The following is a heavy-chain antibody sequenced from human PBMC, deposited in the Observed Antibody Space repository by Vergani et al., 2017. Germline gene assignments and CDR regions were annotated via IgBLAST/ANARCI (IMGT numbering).Heavy chain of an antibody. CDR2: IYYSGST. V-gene: IGHV4-39*07. CDR3: ARVKSSGYDAFDI. Sequence: QLQLQESGPGLVKPSETLSLTCTVSGGSISSISYYWGWIRQPPGKGLEWIGSIYYSGSTYYNPSLKSRVTISVDTSKNQFSLKLSSVTAADTAVYYCARVKSSGYDAFDIWGQGTMVTVSS. D-gene: IGHD5-12*01. CDR1: GGSISSISYY. J-gene: IGHJ3*02.